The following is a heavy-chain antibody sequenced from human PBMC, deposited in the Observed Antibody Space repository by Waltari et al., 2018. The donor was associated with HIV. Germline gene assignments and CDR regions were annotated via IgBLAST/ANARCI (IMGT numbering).Heavy chain of an antibody. CDR1: GFTFDDYP. V-gene: IGHV3-9*01. CDR2: ISGNSGST. D-gene: IGHD3-3*01. J-gene: IGHJ5*02. CDR3: AKGGSHLTIFEAWFDA. Sequence: EVQLVESGGGLVQPGRSLRLSCAASGFTFDDYPMHWVRQSPGKGLEWVSGISGNSGSTDYGDSVKGRVTISRDNAKNSLYLQMNSLSVEDTAFYYCAKGGSHLTIFEAWFDAWGQGTLVTVSS.